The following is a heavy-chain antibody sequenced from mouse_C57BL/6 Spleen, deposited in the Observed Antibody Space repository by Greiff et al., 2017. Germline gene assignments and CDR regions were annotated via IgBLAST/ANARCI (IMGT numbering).Heavy chain of an antibody. CDR2: IWRGGST. D-gene: IGHD2-3*01. CDR1: GFSLPSYG. Sequence: QVQLQQSGPGLVQPSQSLSITCTVSGFSLPSYGVHWVRQSPGKGLEWLGVIWRGGSTDYNAAFMSRLSITKDNSKSQVFFKMNSLQADDTAIYYCAKKERHDDYEAMDYWGQGTSVTVSS. V-gene: IGHV2-5*01. CDR3: AKKERHDDYEAMDY. J-gene: IGHJ4*01.